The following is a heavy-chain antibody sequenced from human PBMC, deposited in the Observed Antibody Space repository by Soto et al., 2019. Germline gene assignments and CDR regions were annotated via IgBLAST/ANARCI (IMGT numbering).Heavy chain of an antibody. J-gene: IGHJ6*02. CDR2: ISYDGSNK. D-gene: IGHD3-10*01. Sequence: GGSLRLSCAASGFTFSSYGMHWVRQAPGKGLEWVAVISYDGSNKYYADSVKGRFTISRDNSKNTLYLQMNSLRAEDTAVYYCAKDITLEAMVRGNYYYGMDVWGQGTTVTVSS. CDR1: GFTFSSYG. CDR3: AKDITLEAMVRGNYYYGMDV. V-gene: IGHV3-30*18.